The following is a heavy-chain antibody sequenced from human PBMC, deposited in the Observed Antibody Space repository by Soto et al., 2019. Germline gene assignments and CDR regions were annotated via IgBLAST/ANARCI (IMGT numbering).Heavy chain of an antibody. CDR1: GFTFSSYG. Sequence: QVQLVESGGGVVQPGRSLRLSCAASGFTFSSYGMHWVRQAPGKGLEWVAVIWDDGSNKYYADSVKGRFTISRDNSKNTLYLQMNSLRAEDTAVYYCARDGDSSGYYPDYWGQGTLVTVSS. CDR3: ARDGDSSGYYPDY. CDR2: IWDDGSNK. J-gene: IGHJ4*02. D-gene: IGHD3-22*01. V-gene: IGHV3-33*01.